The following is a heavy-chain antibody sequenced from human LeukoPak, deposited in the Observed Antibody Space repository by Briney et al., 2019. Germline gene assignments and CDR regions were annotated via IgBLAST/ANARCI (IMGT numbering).Heavy chain of an antibody. CDR1: GFTFSRYA. CDR3: ARAKVRGYMDV. J-gene: IGHJ6*03. CDR2: IGGSGGAI. Sequence: GGSLRLSCGASGFTFSRYAMSWVRQAPGKGLQWVSEIGGSGGAIYYADSVKGRFTISRDNSKNTLFLEMNSLRAEDTAVYYCARAKVRGYMDVWGKGTTVTISS. D-gene: IGHD3-10*01. V-gene: IGHV3-23*01.